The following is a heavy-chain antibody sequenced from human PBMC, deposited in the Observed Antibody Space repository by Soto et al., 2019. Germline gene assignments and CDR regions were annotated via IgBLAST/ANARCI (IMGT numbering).Heavy chain of an antibody. D-gene: IGHD3-22*01. CDR1: GFTFSTYG. Sequence: EVQLVESGGGLVKPGGSLRLSCAASGFTFSTYGMNWVRQAPGKGLEWLSSISDSGHYIYYAESVKGRFTISRDNAKNSLFLQMNSLRGEDTAVYYCARSGLALPYSASHWFDPWCHGTLVTVSS. J-gene: IGHJ5*02. CDR3: ARSGLALPYSASHWFDP. CDR2: ISDSGHYI. V-gene: IGHV3-21*01.